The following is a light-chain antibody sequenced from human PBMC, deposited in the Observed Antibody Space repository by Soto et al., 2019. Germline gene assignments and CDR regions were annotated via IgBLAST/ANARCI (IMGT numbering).Light chain of an antibody. CDR3: QQYGTSLT. V-gene: IGKV3-20*01. J-gene: IGKJ4*01. Sequence: IVLTQSPGALSLSPGEGATLSCRASQSITNNFLARYQQRPGQAPRLVIHAASIMASGISDKFTGTASGTDYTLTISRLEPDDFGVYYCQQYGTSLTFGGGTRVE. CDR2: AAS. CDR1: QSITNNF.